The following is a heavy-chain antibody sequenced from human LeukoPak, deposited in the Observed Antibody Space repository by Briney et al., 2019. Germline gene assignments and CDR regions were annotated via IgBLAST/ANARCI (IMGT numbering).Heavy chain of an antibody. CDR3: VKDNRRYCTNGVCYGSWGMDV. D-gene: IGHD2-8*01. Sequence: GGSLRLSCAASGFTFSSYGMHWVRQAPGKGLEWVAVISYDGSNKYYADSVKGRFTISRDNAKNSLYLQMNSLRAEDTAVYYCVKDNRRYCTNGVCYGSWGMDVWGQGTTVTVSS. CDR1: GFTFSSYG. CDR2: ISYDGSNK. J-gene: IGHJ6*02. V-gene: IGHV3-30*18.